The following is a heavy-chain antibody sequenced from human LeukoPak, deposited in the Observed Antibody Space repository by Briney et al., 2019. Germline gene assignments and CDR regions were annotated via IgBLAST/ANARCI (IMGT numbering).Heavy chain of an antibody. CDR2: INPNSGGT. V-gene: IGHV1-2*02. Sequence: ASVKVFCKASGYTFTGYYMHWVRQAPGQGLEWMGWINPNSGGTNFAQKFQGRVTMARDTSISTAYMELSRLRSDDTAVYYCARGGSPIYYYYMDVWGKGTTVTISS. J-gene: IGHJ6*03. CDR1: GYTFTGYY. D-gene: IGHD2-2*01. CDR3: ARGGSPIYYYYMDV.